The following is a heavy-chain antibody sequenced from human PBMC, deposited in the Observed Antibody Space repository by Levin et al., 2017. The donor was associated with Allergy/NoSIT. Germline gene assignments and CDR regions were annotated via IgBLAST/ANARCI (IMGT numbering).Heavy chain of an antibody. CDR1: GASIRSSTYY. CDR3: VRHVGATSYDILTGFDF. Sequence: GSLRLSCTVSGASIRSSTYYWGWIRQPPGKGLEWIGSMYYSGSTYYNPSLKSRVIISVDTSKNQFSLRLSSVTAADTSVYYCVRHVGATSYDILTGFDFWGQGNRVTVSS. CDR2: MYYSGST. D-gene: IGHD3-9*01. J-gene: IGHJ4*02. V-gene: IGHV4-39*01.